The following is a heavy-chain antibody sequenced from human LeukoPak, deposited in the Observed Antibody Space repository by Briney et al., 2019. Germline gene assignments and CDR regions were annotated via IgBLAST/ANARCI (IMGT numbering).Heavy chain of an antibody. J-gene: IGHJ6*03. CDR2: ISYNGSNK. CDR1: GFTFNNYA. V-gene: IGHV3-30*04. Sequence: GGSLRLSCATSGFTFNNYAMSWVRQAPGKGLEWVALISYNGSNKYYADSVKGRFTISRDNSKNALYLQMNSLRAEDTAVYYCARDRGIAAAGPNYYYYYYMDVWGKGTTVTISS. D-gene: IGHD6-13*01. CDR3: ARDRGIAAAGPNYYYYYYMDV.